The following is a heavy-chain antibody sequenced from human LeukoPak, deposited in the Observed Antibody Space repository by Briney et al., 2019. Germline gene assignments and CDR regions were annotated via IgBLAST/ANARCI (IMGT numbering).Heavy chain of an antibody. D-gene: IGHD4-23*01. V-gene: IGHV1-46*01. CDR1: GYTFTTYY. CDR3: ARVNDYGGSYAPYFDY. J-gene: IGHJ4*02. CDR2: INPSGGST. Sequence: ASLKVSCKASGYTFTTYYIHWVRQAPGQGLEWMGIINPSGGSTTYAQKFQGRVTMTRDRSTSTVYMELSSLRSEDSAVYYCARVNDYGGSYAPYFDYWGQGTLVTVSS.